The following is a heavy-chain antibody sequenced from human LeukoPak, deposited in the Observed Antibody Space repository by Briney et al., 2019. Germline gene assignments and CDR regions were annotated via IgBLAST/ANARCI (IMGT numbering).Heavy chain of an antibody. Sequence: GGSLRLSCAASGFTVSSNYMSWVRQAPGKGLEWVSVIYSGGSTYYADSVKGRFTISRDNSKNTLYLQMNSLRAEDTAMYYCARVYSIVANWFDPWGQGTLVTVSS. CDR3: ARVYSIVANWFDP. V-gene: IGHV3-53*01. D-gene: IGHD5-12*01. J-gene: IGHJ5*02. CDR2: IYSGGST. CDR1: GFTVSSNY.